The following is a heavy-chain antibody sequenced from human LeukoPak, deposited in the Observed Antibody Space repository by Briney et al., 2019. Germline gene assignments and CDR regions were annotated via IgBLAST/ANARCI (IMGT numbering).Heavy chain of an antibody. Sequence: PGGSLRLSCAASGFTFSSYAMHWVRQAPGNGLEWVAVISYDGSNKYYADSVKGRFTISRDNSKNTLYLQMNSLRAEDTAVYYRARISTEHDFDYWGQGTLVTVSS. J-gene: IGHJ4*02. CDR1: GFTFSSYA. CDR2: ISYDGSNK. D-gene: IGHD1-14*01. V-gene: IGHV3-30-3*01. CDR3: ARISTEHDFDY.